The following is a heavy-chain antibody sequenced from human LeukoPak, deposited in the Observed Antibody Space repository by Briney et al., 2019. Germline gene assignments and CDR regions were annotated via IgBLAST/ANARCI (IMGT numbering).Heavy chain of an antibody. D-gene: IGHD1-26*01. J-gene: IGHJ5*02. CDR1: GNTISDSY. V-gene: IGHV1-46*01. CDR3: ARGGSYSYNWLDT. CDR2: INPSGLST. Sequence: ASVKVSCKASGNTISDSYMHWVRQAPGQGLEWMGIINPSGLSTSYEQKFQGRVTMTRDTSTSIVYMELSSLRSEDTAVYYCARGGSYSYNWLDTWGQGTLVTVSS.